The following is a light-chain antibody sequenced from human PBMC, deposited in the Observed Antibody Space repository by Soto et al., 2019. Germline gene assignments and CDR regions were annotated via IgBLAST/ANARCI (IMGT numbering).Light chain of an antibody. CDR3: QQYGSVPLT. CDR1: QSVSTSY. J-gene: IGKJ4*01. Sequence: EIVLTQSPGTLSLSPGERATLSCRASQSVSTSYLAWYQQQPGPAPSLLIYGASSRATGSPDRFSGSGSGADFALTISRLEPEDFAVYYCQQYGSVPLTFGGGTKVEIK. V-gene: IGKV3-20*01. CDR2: GAS.